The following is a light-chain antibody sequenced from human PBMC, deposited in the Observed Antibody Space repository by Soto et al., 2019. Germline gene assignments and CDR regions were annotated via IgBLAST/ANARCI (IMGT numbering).Light chain of an antibody. CDR3: SSYTSTTNVRFV. CDR2: DVS. CDR1: SSDIGDSNF. Sequence: QSALAQPASVSGSPGQSITISCTGTSSDIGDSNFVSWYQHHPGKAPKLLIYDVSDRPSRISSRFSGSKSANTASLTISALQAEDGALYYCSSYTSTTNVRFVFCTGTKLTVL. J-gene: IGLJ1*01. V-gene: IGLV2-14*01.